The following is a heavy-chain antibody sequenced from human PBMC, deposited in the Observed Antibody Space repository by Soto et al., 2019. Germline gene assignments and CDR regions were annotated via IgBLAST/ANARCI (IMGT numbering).Heavy chain of an antibody. D-gene: IGHD3-10*01. V-gene: IGHV1-46*01. J-gene: IGHJ6*02. CDR3: AGGGVRGVITRTRDYYGMDV. CDR1: GYTFTSYY. Sequence: ASVKVSCKASGYTFTSYYMHWVRQAPGQGLEWMGLISPTGFSTTYAQRFQGRVTMTRDTSTSTVYLELSSLRSEDTAMYYCAGGGVRGVITRTRDYYGMDVWGQGTTVTVSS. CDR2: ISPTGFST.